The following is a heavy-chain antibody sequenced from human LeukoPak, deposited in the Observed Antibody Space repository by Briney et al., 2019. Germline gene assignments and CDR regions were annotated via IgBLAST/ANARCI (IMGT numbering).Heavy chain of an antibody. CDR2: ISSGGTTI. CDR1: GFTFSNFA. J-gene: IGHJ4*02. V-gene: IGHV3-48*03. Sequence: PGGSLRLSCEASGFTFSNFAMNWVRQAPGKGLEWISFISSGGTTISYAESVRGRFTISRDNARNSLFLQMNSLRVEDTAVYCCARDLMPYVDPEYFDHWGQGTLVTVSS. D-gene: IGHD3-9*01. CDR3: ARDLMPYVDPEYFDH.